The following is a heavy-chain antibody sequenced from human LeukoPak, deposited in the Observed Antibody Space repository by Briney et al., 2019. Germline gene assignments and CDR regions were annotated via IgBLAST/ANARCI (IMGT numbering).Heavy chain of an antibody. CDR3: AKNLAVSDTGRDFQH. V-gene: IGHV3-23*01. Sequence: PGGSLRLSCTASGFTFSSYAMSWVRQAPGKGLEWISAISGRGGSTYYTDSVKGRFTISRDNSQNTLYLQMNSLRGDDTAVYYCAKNLAVSDTGRDFQHWGQGTLVTVSS. J-gene: IGHJ1*01. D-gene: IGHD6-19*01. CDR1: GFTFSSYA. CDR2: ISGRGGST.